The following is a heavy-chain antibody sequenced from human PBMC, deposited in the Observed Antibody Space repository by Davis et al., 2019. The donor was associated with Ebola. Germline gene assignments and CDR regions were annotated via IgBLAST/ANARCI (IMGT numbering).Heavy chain of an antibody. V-gene: IGHV3-23*01. D-gene: IGHD6-19*01. CDR1: GFTFTSYV. J-gene: IGHJ3*01. Sequence: GESLKISCAASGFTFTSYVMSWVRQAPGKGLEWVSGTSGNGYSTSYADSVKGRFTISRDNSKNTLHLQMNSLRVEDTAIYYCAKDTSNVWFDVWGQGTMVTVSS. CDR2: TSGNGYST. CDR3: AKDTSNVWFDV.